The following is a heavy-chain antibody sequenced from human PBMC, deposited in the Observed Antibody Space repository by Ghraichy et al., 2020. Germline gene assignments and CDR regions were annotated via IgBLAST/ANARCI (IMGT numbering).Heavy chain of an antibody. CDR1: GFTFSSYA. V-gene: IGHV3-23*01. D-gene: IGHD3-10*01. Sequence: GGSLRLSCAASGFTFSSYAMSWVRQAPGKGLEWVSAISGSGGSTYYADSVKGRFTISRDNSKNTLYLQMNSLRAEDTAVYYCAKDRPLYYSFGFAAFDIWGQGTMVTVSS. J-gene: IGHJ3*02. CDR3: AKDRPLYYSFGFAAFDI. CDR2: ISGSGGST.